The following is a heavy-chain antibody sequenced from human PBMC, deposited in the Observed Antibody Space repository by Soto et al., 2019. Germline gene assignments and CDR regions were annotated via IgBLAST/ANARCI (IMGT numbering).Heavy chain of an antibody. Sequence: EVQVLESGGGLVQPGGSLRLSCAASGFTFSSYAMSWVRQAPGKGLEWVSAISDSAGSTYYADSVRGRFTISRDNSTNTLYLQMDSLRVEDTAVYYCAKHVPYPNIPKGWVAPWGQGTMVTVSS. CDR2: ISDSAGST. CDR3: AKHVPYPNIPKGWVAP. CDR1: GFTFSSYA. J-gene: IGHJ5*02. D-gene: IGHD2-21*01. V-gene: IGHV3-23*01.